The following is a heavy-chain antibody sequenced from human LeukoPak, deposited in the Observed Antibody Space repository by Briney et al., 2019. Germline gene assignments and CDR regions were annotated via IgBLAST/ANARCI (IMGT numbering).Heavy chain of an antibody. Sequence: ASVKVSCKTSGYPLTTWEINWVRQAAGQGLEWMGWVHPNGGNTAYAQKFQGRVTMTRDTSISTACMELSGLTSDDTAVYFCARGPRNDPWGQGTLVTVSS. CDR3: ARGPRNDP. V-gene: IGHV1-8*01. CDR1: GYPLTTWE. J-gene: IGHJ5*02. CDR2: VHPNGGNT. D-gene: IGHD1-14*01.